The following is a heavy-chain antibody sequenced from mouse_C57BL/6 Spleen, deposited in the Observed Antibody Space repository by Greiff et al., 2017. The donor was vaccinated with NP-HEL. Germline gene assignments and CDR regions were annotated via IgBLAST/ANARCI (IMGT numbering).Heavy chain of an antibody. CDR3: ARFDYDYDEGNWFAY. J-gene: IGHJ3*01. D-gene: IGHD2-4*01. V-gene: IGHV1-82*01. CDR2: IYPGDGDT. CDR1: GYAFSSSW. Sequence: VQRVESGPELAKPGASVKISCKASGYAFSSSWMNWVKQRPGKGLEWIGRIYPGDGDTNYNGKFKGKATLTADKSSSTAYMQLSSLTSEDSAVYFCARFDYDYDEGNWFAYWGQGTLVTVSA.